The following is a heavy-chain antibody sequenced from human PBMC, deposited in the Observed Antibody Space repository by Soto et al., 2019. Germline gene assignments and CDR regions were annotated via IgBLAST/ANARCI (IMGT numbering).Heavy chain of an antibody. CDR1: GFTFSSYS. J-gene: IGHJ4*02. Sequence: GGSLRLSCAASGFTFSSYSMNWVRQAPGKGLEWVSSISSSSSYIYYADSVKGRFTISRDNAKNSLYLQMNSLRAEDRAVYYCARGEGPRSSTRQPGFWGQGTLVTVSS. CDR3: ARGEGPRSSTRQPGF. D-gene: IGHD2-2*01. V-gene: IGHV3-21*01. CDR2: ISSSSSYI.